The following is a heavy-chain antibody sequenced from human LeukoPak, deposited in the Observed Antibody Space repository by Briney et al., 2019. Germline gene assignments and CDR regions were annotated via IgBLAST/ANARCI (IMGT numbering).Heavy chain of an antibody. CDR1: GGSISSSSW. CDR3: ASAYYCDSSGYHDRRTFDI. CDR2: IYQSGST. D-gene: IGHD3-22*01. J-gene: IGHJ3*02. Sequence: SGTLSPTCAVSGGSISSSSWWSWVRQPPGKGLEWIGEIYQSGSTNYNPSLKSRVTISVDKSKNQFSLKLSSVTAADTAVYYCASAYYCDSSGYHDRRTFDIWGQGTMVTVSS. V-gene: IGHV4-4*02.